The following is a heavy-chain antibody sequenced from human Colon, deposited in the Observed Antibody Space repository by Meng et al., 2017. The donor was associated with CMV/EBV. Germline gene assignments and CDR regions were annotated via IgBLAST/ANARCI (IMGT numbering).Heavy chain of an antibody. CDR1: GHSFSSYA. V-gene: IGHV1-3*01. CDR2: INAGNGNR. D-gene: IGHD3-22*01. J-gene: IGHJ4*02. CDR3: ALYYYDSSGYYTFGY. Sequence: QVQFVQSGAEVKKPGASVKISYDASGHSFSSYAMHWVRQAPGQRLEWMGWINAGNGNRKHSQKFQGRVTFTRDTSASTVYTELSSLRSEDTAVYYCALYYYDSSGYYTFGYWGQGTLVTVSS.